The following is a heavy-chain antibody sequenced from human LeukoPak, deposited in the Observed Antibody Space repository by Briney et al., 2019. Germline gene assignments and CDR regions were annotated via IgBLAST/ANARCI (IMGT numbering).Heavy chain of an antibody. D-gene: IGHD3-16*02. CDR1: GYSFTNYW. J-gene: IGHJ4*02. CDR3: ARMIGLGEVSPYFDY. CDR2: IYPRDSV. Sequence: GESLKISCKGSGYSFTNYWIAWVRQMPGKGLEWMGIIYPRDSVRYNPPFQGQVTISADKSISTTYLQWSSLKASDTAVYYCARMIGLGEVSPYFDYWGQGTLVTVSS. V-gene: IGHV5-51*01.